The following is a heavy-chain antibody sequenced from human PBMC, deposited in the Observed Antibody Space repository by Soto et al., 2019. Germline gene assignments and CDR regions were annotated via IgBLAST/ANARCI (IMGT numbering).Heavy chain of an antibody. Sequence: PSETLSLTCAVSGGSISSSNWWSWVRQPPGKGLEWIGEIYHSGSTNYNPSLKSQVTISVDKSKNQFSLKLSSVTAADTAVYYCARGRGRSYHFDYWGQGTLVTVSS. CDR1: GGSISSSNW. V-gene: IGHV4-4*02. D-gene: IGHD1-26*01. CDR3: ARGRGRSYHFDY. J-gene: IGHJ4*02. CDR2: IYHSGST.